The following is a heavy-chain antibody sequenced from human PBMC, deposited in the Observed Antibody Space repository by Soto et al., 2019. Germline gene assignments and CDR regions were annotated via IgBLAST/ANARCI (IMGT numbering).Heavy chain of an antibody. CDR2: IYWDDDK. V-gene: IGHV2-5*02. CDR1: GFSLSTSGVG. CDR3: AHRGGQWLFDY. Sequence: QITLKESGPPLVKPTQTLTLTCTFSGFSLSTSGVGVGWIRQPPGKALEWLALIYWDDDKRYSPSLKSRLTITKDTPKNQVVHTMTNMDPVDTATYYCAHRGGQWLFDYWGQGTLVTVSS. D-gene: IGHD6-19*01. J-gene: IGHJ4*02.